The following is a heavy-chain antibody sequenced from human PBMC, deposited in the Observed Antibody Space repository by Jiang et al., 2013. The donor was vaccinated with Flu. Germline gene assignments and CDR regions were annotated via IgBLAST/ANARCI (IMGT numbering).Heavy chain of an antibody. D-gene: IGHD3-22*01. Sequence: LLKPSETLSLTCTVSGYSISSGYYWGWIRQPPGKGLEWIGSIYHSGSTYYNPSLKSRVTISVDTSKNQFSLKLSSVTAADTAVYYCARATYYYDSSGYLGDAFDIWGQGTMVTVSS. CDR2: IYHSGST. V-gene: IGHV4-38-2*02. CDR3: ARATYYYDSSGYLGDAFDI. J-gene: IGHJ3*02. CDR1: GYSISSGYY.